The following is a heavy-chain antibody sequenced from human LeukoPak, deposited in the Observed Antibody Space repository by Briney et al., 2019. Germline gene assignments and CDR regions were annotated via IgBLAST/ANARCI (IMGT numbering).Heavy chain of an antibody. J-gene: IGHJ6*04. V-gene: IGHV4-59*01. Sequence: SETLSLTCTVSGGSISSYYWSWIRQPPGKGLEWIGYIYYSGSTNYNPSLTSRVTISVDTSKNQFSLKLSSVTAADTAVYYCARDAGDTMDLYGMDVWGKGTTVTVSS. CDR3: ARDAGDTMDLYGMDV. CDR1: GGSISSYY. CDR2: IYYSGST. D-gene: IGHD3-10*01.